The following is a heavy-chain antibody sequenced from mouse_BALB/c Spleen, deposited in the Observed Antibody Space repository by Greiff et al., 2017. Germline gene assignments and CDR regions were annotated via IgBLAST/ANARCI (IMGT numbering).Heavy chain of an antibody. D-gene: IGHD6-1*01. Sequence: VQLQQSGAELVKPGAPVKLSCKASGYTFTSYWMNWVKQRPGRGLEWIGRIDPSDSETHYNQKFKDKATLTVDKSSSTAYIQLSSLTSEDSAVYYCARSNLYYFDYWGQGTTLTVSS. CDR1: GYTFTSYW. V-gene: IGHV1-69*02. CDR2: IDPSDSET. CDR3: ARSNLYYFDY. J-gene: IGHJ2*01.